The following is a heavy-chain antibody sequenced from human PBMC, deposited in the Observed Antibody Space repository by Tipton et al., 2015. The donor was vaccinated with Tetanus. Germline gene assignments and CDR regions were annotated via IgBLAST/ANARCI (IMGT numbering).Heavy chain of an antibody. V-gene: IGHV3-30*04. Sequence: SLRLSCAASGFTFSSYAMHWVRQAPGKGLEWVAVISYDGSNKYYADSVKGRFTISRDNSKNTLYLQMNSLRAEDTAVYYCARDLRRSSSRYFDYWGQGTLVTVSS. D-gene: IGHD6-6*01. CDR1: GFTFSSYA. CDR2: ISYDGSNK. CDR3: ARDLRRSSSRYFDY. J-gene: IGHJ4*02.